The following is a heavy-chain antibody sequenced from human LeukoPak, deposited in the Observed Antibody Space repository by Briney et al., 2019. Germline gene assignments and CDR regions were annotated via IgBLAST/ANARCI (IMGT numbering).Heavy chain of an antibody. D-gene: IGHD5-18*01. Sequence: SVKVSCKASGGTFSSYAISWVRQAPGQGLEWMGGIIPIFGTANYAQKFQGRVTITADESTSTAYMELSSLRFEDTAVYYCARVVIDIVDIALVRYNWFDPWGQGTLVTVSS. CDR2: IIPIFGTA. CDR1: GGTFSSYA. V-gene: IGHV1-69*13. J-gene: IGHJ5*02. CDR3: ARVVIDIVDIALVRYNWFDP.